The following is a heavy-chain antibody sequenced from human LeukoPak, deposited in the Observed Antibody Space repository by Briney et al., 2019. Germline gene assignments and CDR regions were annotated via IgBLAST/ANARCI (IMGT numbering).Heavy chain of an antibody. CDR1: GGTFSSYA. J-gene: IGHJ4*02. V-gene: IGHV1-69*01. CDR3: ARAVGDYVWGSYRLLDY. Sequence: SVKVSCKASGGTFSSYAISWVRQAPGQGLEWMGGIIPIFGTANYAQKFQGRVTITADESTSTAYMELSSLRSEDTAVYYWARAVGDYVWGSYRLLDYWGQGTLVTVSS. D-gene: IGHD3-16*02. CDR2: IIPIFGTA.